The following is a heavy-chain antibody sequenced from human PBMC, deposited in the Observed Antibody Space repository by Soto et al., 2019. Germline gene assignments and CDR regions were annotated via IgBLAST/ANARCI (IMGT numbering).Heavy chain of an antibody. J-gene: IGHJ4*02. CDR3: ARQQGRFGELLEVDY. CDR1: GGSISSSSYY. V-gene: IGHV4-39*01. CDR2: IYYSGST. Sequence: SETLSLTCTVSGGSISSSSYYWGWIRQPPGKGLEWIGSIYYSGSTYYNPSLKSRVTISVDTSKNQFSLKLSSVTAADTAVYYCARQQGRFGELLEVDYWGQGTLVTVSS. D-gene: IGHD3-10*01.